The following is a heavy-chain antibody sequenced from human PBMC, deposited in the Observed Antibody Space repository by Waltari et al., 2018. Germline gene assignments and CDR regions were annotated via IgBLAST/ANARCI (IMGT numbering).Heavy chain of an antibody. V-gene: IGHV1-46*01. CDR2: INPSGGST. CDR3: ASFNIAAAGGDAFDI. CDR1: GYTFTSYY. J-gene: IGHJ3*02. D-gene: IGHD6-13*01. Sequence: QVQLVQSGAEVKKPGASVKVSCKASGYTFTSYYMHWVRQAPGQGLEWMGIINPSGGSTSYAQKFQGRVTMTRDTSTSTVYMELSSLRSEDTAVYYCASFNIAAAGGDAFDIWGQGTMVTVSS.